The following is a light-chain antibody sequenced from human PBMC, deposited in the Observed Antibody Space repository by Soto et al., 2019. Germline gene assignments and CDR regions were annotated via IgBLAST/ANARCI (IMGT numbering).Light chain of an antibody. Sequence: QSALTQPASVSGSPGQSITISCTGTSSDVGGYNYVSWYQQHPGKDPKLMIYEVSNRPSGVSNRVSGSKSGNTASLTISGLQDEDEADYYCSSYTSSSTRVFGTGTKLTVL. CDR3: SSYTSSSTRV. V-gene: IGLV2-14*01. J-gene: IGLJ1*01. CDR2: EVS. CDR1: SSDVGGYNY.